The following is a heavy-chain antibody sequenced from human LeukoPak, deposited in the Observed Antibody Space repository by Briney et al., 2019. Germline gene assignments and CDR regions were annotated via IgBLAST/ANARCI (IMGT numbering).Heavy chain of an antibody. V-gene: IGHV4-59*11. Sequence: SETLPLTCTVSGGSISSHYWSWIRQPPGKGLEWIGYIYYGGSTNYNPSLKSRVTISVDTSKNQFSLKLSSVTAADTAVYYCARDRSNWNGFHYYYMDVWGKGTTVTVSS. CDR2: IYYGGST. J-gene: IGHJ6*03. CDR1: GGSISSHY. D-gene: IGHD1-20*01. CDR3: ARDRSNWNGFHYYYMDV.